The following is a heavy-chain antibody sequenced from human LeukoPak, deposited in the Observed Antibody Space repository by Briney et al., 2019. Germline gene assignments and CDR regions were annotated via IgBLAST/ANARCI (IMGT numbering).Heavy chain of an antibody. D-gene: IGHD1-26*01. CDR3: AKWELYSGFYYIDY. J-gene: IGHJ4*02. CDR1: GFTFSSYG. CDR2: ISYDGSNR. Sequence: GRSLRLSCVASGFTFSSYGMHWVRQAPGKGLEWEAFISYDGSNRYYVDSVKGRFTISRDNAKNSLYLQMNSLRAEDTAVYYCAKWELYSGFYYIDYWGQGTLATVSS. V-gene: IGHV3-30*18.